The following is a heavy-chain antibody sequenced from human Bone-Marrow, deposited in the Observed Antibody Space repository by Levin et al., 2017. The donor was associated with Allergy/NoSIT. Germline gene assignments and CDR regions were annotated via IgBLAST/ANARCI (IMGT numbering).Heavy chain of an antibody. Sequence: RTGGSLRLSCAASGFTFSTYAMSWVRQTPRKGLGWVSAISYNGDRTYYADSVKGRFTISRDNSKNTLYMEMNNLRAEDTAIYYCAKPLLNIEASMYDYWGQGTLVTVSS. V-gene: IGHV3-23*01. CDR2: ISYNGDRT. CDR3: AKPLLNIEASMYDY. J-gene: IGHJ4*02. D-gene: IGHD5-12*01. CDR1: GFTFSTYA.